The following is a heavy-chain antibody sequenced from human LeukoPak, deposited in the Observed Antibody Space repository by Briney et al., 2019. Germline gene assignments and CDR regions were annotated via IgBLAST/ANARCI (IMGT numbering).Heavy chain of an antibody. D-gene: IGHD3-10*01. V-gene: IGHV3-48*03. Sequence: PGGSLRLSCAASGFTFSSYEMNWVRQAPGKGLEWVSYISSSGSTIYYADSVKGRFTISRDNTKNSLYLQMNSLRAEDTALYFCARTGRGPFNYYYMDVWGKGTTVTVSS. J-gene: IGHJ6*03. CDR2: ISSSGSTI. CDR1: GFTFSSYE. CDR3: ARTGRGPFNYYYMDV.